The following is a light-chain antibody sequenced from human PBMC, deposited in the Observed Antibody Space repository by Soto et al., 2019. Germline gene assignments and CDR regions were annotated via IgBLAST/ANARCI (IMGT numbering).Light chain of an antibody. J-gene: IGKJ4*01. CDR2: DGS. V-gene: IGKV3-11*01. CDR3: QQRGNWPLT. CDR1: QSVTGY. Sequence: EIVLTQSPATLSLSPGERATLSCRTSQSVTGYLAWYQQRPGQAPRLLIYDGSNRATGIPARFSGSGSGTDFTLTISSLEPEDCAVYYCQQRGNWPLTFVGGTKVEIK.